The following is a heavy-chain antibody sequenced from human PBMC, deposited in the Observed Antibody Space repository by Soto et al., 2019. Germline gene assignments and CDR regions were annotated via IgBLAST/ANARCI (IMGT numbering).Heavy chain of an antibody. CDR2: IIPVLDIS. J-gene: IGHJ4*02. V-gene: IGHV1-69*02. Sequence: QVHLVQSGAEVKKPGSSVTVSCKASGGTFSTLIINWVRQAPGQGLEWMGRIIPVLDISNYVQKFQGRVTITADKSTTTAYMEVSSLRSEDTAIYYCAVYCGRGSCRTDSWGQGTLVIVSS. CDR1: GGTFSTLI. D-gene: IGHD3-10*02. CDR3: AVYCGRGSCRTDS.